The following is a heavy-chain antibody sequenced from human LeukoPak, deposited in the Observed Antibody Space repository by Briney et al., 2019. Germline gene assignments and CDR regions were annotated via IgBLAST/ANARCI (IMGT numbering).Heavy chain of an antibody. CDR2: ISSSGSTI. J-gene: IGHJ3*02. CDR3: ARDIQRWAFDI. V-gene: IGHV3-48*03. CDR1: GFTFSSYE. D-gene: IGHD5-18*01. Sequence: GGSLRLSCAASGFTFSSYEMNWVRQAPGKGLEWVSYISSSGSTIYYADSVKGRFTISRDNAKNSLYLQMDSLRADDTAVYYCARDIQRWAFDIWGQGTMVTVSS.